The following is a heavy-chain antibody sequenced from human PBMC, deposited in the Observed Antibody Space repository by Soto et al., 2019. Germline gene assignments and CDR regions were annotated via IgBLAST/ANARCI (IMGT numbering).Heavy chain of an antibody. J-gene: IGHJ4*02. D-gene: IGHD5-18*01. CDR3: ARGHSNSCEY. V-gene: IGHV3-7*04. CDR2: IKPDGGEQ. CDR1: GFTFGNYW. Sequence: EVQLVESGGGLVQPGGSLRLSCEASGFTFGNYWMNWVRQTPGKGLEWVANIKPDGGEQYYVDSVKGRFTISRDNAKDSLYLQMSSLRGDDTAGYYCARGHSNSCEYWGQGTLVTVSS.